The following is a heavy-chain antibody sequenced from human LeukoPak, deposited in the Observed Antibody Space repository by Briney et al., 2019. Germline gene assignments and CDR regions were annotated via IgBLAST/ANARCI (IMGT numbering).Heavy chain of an antibody. J-gene: IGHJ4*02. CDR2: IYTSGST. Sequence: SETLSLTCTVSGGSISSYYWSWIRQPAGKGLEWIGRIYTSGSTNYNPSLKSRVTMSVDTSKNQFSLKLSSVTAADTAVYYCARSYRGPIYSDIVVVVPYYFDYWGQGTLVTVSS. CDR3: ARSYRGPIYSDIVVVVPYYFDY. V-gene: IGHV4-4*07. CDR1: GGSISSYY. D-gene: IGHD2-15*01.